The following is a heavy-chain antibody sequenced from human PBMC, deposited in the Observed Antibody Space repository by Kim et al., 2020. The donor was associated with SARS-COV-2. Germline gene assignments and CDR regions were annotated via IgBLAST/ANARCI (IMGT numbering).Heavy chain of an antibody. CDR3: ASRTIAVAGP. CDR2: ST. J-gene: IGHJ5*02. Sequence: STNYNPSLKSRVTISVDTSKNQFSLKLSSVTAADTAVYYCASRTIAVAGPWGQGTLVTVSS. V-gene: IGHV4-34*01. D-gene: IGHD6-19*01.